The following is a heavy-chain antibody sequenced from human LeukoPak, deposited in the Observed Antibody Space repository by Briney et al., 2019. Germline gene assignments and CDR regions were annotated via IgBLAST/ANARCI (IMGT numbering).Heavy chain of an antibody. D-gene: IGHD6-13*01. J-gene: IGHJ5*02. CDR2: IYYSGST. V-gene: IGHV4-61*01. Sequence: PSETLSLTCTVSGGSVSSGSYYWSWIRQPPGKGLEWIEYIYYSGSTNYNPSLKSRVTISVDTSKNQFSLKLSSVTAADTAVYYCARDSIAENWFDPWGQGTLVTVSS. CDR3: ARDSIAENWFDP. CDR1: GGSVSSGSYY.